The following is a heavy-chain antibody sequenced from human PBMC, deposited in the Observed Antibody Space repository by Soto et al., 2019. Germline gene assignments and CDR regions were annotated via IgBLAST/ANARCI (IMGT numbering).Heavy chain of an antibody. J-gene: IGHJ5*02. CDR1: GGSIVNDDYS. CDR2: IYHSGTT. Sequence: PSETLSLTCTVSGGSIVNDDYSWMWVRQPPGKGLEWIGYIYHSGTTYYNPSLQSRVTFSVDKSNNQFSLRLTSVTAADTAVYFCAREIVTAGGNNYFDPWGPGTLVTVSS. D-gene: IGHD2-21*02. CDR3: AREIVTAGGNNYFDP. V-gene: IGHV4-30-2*01.